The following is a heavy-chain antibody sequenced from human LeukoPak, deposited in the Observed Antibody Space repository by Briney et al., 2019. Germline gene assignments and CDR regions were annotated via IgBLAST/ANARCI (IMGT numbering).Heavy chain of an antibody. Sequence: GGSLRLSCAASGFTFSSYWMSWVRQAPGKGLGWVSVISADSATTFYADSVKGRFTISRDNAKNTVFLQMSSLRAEDTALYYCARKSASGNYPLDYWGQGTLVTVSS. CDR3: ARKSASGNYPLDY. CDR1: GFTFSSYW. J-gene: IGHJ4*02. V-gene: IGHV3-23*01. D-gene: IGHD3-10*01. CDR2: ISADSATT.